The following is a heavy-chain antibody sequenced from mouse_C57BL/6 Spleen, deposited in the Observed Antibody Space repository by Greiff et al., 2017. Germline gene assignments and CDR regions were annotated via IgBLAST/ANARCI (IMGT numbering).Heavy chain of an antibody. D-gene: IGHD2-5*01. V-gene: IGHV1-50*01. CDR3: ARRTIVTGYAMDD. CDR1: GYTFTSYW. J-gene: IGHJ4*01. Sequence: VQLVESGAELVKPGASVKLSCKASGYTFTSYWMQWVKQRPGQGLEWIGEIDPSDSYTNYNQKVKGKATLTVDTYSSTAYMQRSSLTSEDSAVYYCARRTIVTGYAMDDWGQGTSVTVS. CDR2: IDPSDSYT.